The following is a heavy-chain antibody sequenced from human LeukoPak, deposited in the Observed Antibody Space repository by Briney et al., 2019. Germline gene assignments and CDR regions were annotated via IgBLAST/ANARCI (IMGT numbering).Heavy chain of an antibody. CDR2: ISTSSSII. CDR1: GFTFSTYN. Sequence: GGSLRLSCAASGFTFSTYNMNWVRQAPGKGLEWVSYISTSSSIIYYADSVKGRFTISRDNAKNSLYLQMNSLRAEDTALYYCARVYAMVRGAYYFDYWGQGTLVTVSS. J-gene: IGHJ4*02. V-gene: IGHV3-48*01. D-gene: IGHD3-10*01. CDR3: ARVYAMVRGAYYFDY.